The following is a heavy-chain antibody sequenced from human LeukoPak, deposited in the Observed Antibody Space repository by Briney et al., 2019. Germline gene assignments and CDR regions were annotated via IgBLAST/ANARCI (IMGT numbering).Heavy chain of an antibody. Sequence: GGSLRLSCAASGFTFSDYYMSWIRQAPGKGLEWVSYISSNAKNIYYADSVRGRFTISKDNARNSLYLQMNSLRDEDTAVYYCAGEARGYMAFQIWGQGTKVTVSS. D-gene: IGHD2-2*02. V-gene: IGHV3-11*01. CDR3: AGEARGYMAFQI. CDR2: ISSNAKNI. J-gene: IGHJ3*02. CDR1: GFTFSDYY.